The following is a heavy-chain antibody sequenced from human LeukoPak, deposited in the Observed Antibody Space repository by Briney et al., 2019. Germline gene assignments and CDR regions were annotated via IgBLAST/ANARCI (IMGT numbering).Heavy chain of an antibody. V-gene: IGHV3-53*04. CDR3: ARVRGASPDY. D-gene: IGHD4/OR15-4a*01. Sequence: ETLSLTCTVSGGSISRNYMSWVRHALGGGLERGSVIYSGGSTYYADSVKGRFTISRHNSKNTLYPQMNSLRAEDTAVYYCARVRGASPDYWGQGTLVTVSS. J-gene: IGHJ4*02. CDR2: IYSGGST. CDR1: GGSISRNY.